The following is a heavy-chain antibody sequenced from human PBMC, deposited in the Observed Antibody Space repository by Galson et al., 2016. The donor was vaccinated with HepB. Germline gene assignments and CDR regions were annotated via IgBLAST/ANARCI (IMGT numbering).Heavy chain of an antibody. CDR2: ISDNGGST. D-gene: IGHD3-22*01. J-gene: IGHJ6*02. CDR3: AKDSSAYYYVSFYYYAMDG. Sequence: SLRLSCAASGFTFSSYAMSWVRQAPGKGLEWVSGISDNGGSTFYADSVKGRFTISRDNSKNTLYLQMNSLRAEDTALYYCAKDSSAYYYVSFYYYAMDGWGQGTTVTVSS. CDR1: GFTFSSYA. V-gene: IGHV3-23*01.